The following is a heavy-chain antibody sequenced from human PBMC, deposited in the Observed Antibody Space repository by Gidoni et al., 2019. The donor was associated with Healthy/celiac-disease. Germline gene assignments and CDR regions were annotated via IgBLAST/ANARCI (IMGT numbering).Heavy chain of an antibody. D-gene: IGHD3-22*01. CDR1: GGSLSSYY. CDR3: AREGAYYDSSGYSIRAFDI. CDR2: IYYSGST. Sequence: QVQLQESGPGLVKPSETLSLTCTVSGGSLSSYYWSWIRQPPGKGLEWIGYIYYSGSTNYNPSLKSRVTISVDTSKNQFSLKLSSVTAADTAVYYCAREGAYYDSSGYSIRAFDIWGQGTMVTVSS. V-gene: IGHV4-59*01. J-gene: IGHJ3*02.